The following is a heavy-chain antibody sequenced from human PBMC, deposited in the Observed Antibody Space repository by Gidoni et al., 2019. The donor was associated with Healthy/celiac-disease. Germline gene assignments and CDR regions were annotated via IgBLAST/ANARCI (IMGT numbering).Heavy chain of an antibody. CDR1: GFTFSSYG. D-gene: IGHD6-13*01. CDR2: ISYDGSNK. J-gene: IGHJ6*02. V-gene: IGHV3-30*18. CDR3: AKDLGSSWQYYYGMDV. Sequence: QVQLVESGGGVVQPGRSLRLSCAASGFTFSSYGMHWVRQAPGKGLEWVAVISYDGSNKYYADSVKGRFTISRDNSKNTLYLQMNSLRAEDTAVYYCAKDLGSSWQYYYGMDVWGQGTTVTVSS.